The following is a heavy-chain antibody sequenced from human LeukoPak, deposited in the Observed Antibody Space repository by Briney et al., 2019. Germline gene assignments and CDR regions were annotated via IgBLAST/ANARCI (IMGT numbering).Heavy chain of an antibody. J-gene: IGHJ4*02. CDR2: IYTSGRT. CDR1: GGSISSGSYY. Sequence: SETLSLTCTVSGGSISSGSYYWSWIRQPAGKGLEWIGRIYTSGRTNYNPSLKSRVTISVDTSKNQFSLKLSSVAAADTAVYYCARDNWGTIDYWGQGTLVTVSS. CDR3: ARDNWGTIDY. V-gene: IGHV4-61*02. D-gene: IGHD7-27*01.